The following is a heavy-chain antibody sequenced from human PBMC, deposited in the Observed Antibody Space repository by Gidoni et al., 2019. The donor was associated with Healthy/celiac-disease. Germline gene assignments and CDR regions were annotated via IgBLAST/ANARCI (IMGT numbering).Heavy chain of an antibody. CDR2: INPRGGST. CDR3: AREDGRSYPGIAAV. D-gene: IGHD6-13*01. Sequence: QVQLVQSGAEVKKPGASVKVSCTASGSTFTRYSMPWVRQAPGQGLEWMGIINPRGGSTSYAQKFQGRVTMTRDTSTSTVYMELSSLRSEDTAVYYCAREDGRSYPGIAAVWGQGTLVTVSS. V-gene: IGHV1-46*01. CDR1: GSTFTRYS. J-gene: IGHJ4*02.